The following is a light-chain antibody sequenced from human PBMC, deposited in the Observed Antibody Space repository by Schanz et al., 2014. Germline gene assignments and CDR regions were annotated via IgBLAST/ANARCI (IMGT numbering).Light chain of an antibody. Sequence: QSALTQPASVSGSPGQSITISCTGTSSDVGGYNYVSWYQQHPGKAPKLMIYDVSNRPSGVSNRFSGSKSGNTASLTISGLQAEDEADYYCSSYAGNPRVFGGGPKLT. CDR1: SSDVGGYNY. J-gene: IGLJ3*02. CDR2: DVS. CDR3: SSYAGNPRV. V-gene: IGLV2-14*01.